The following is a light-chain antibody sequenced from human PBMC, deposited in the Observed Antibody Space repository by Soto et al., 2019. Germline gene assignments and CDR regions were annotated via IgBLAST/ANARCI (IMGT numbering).Light chain of an antibody. CDR2: GTS. Sequence: EIVLTQSPATLSLSPGERATLSCRASQSVRSNLAWYQQKPGQAPRLLIYGTSTRATGIPARFSGSGSGTEFTLTISSLQSEDFAVYYCQQYSNWPPGTFGQGTKVDI. V-gene: IGKV3-15*01. CDR3: QQYSNWPPGT. J-gene: IGKJ1*01. CDR1: QSVRSN.